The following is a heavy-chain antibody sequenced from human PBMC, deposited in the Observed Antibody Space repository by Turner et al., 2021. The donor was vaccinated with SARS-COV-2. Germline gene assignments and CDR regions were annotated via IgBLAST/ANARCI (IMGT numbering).Heavy chain of an antibody. J-gene: IGHJ4*02. CDR2: MNPNSSNT. CDR3: TRTFTAMVRVDY. D-gene: IGHD5-18*01. Sequence: HVQLVQSGAEVKKPWASVKVPCKASGYTFTSYDINWVRQATGQGLEWMGWMNPNSSNTGYAQKFQGRVTMTRNTSISTAYMELSSLRSEDTAVYYCTRTFTAMVRVDYWGQGTLVTVSS. V-gene: IGHV1-8*01. CDR1: GYTFTSYD.